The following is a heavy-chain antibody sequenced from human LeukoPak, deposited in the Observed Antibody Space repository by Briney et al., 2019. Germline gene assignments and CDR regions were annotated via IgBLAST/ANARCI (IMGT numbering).Heavy chain of an antibody. V-gene: IGHV4-34*01. CDR2: INHSGST. Sequence: SETLSLTCAVYGGSFSGYYWSWIRQSPGKGLEWIGEINHSGSTNYNPSLKSRVTISVDTSKNQLSLKLSSVTAADTAVYYCAHSSGWLEGIDYWGQGTLVTVSS. J-gene: IGHJ4*02. CDR3: AHSSGWLEGIDY. D-gene: IGHD6-19*01. CDR1: GGSFSGYY.